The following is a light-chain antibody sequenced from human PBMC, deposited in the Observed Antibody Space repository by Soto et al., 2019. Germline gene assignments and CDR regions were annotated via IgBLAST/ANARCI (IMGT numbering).Light chain of an antibody. Sequence: DIKMTQSPSTLSASVGDRVSINCRASQSISAWLAWYQQKPGKAPRLLIYKASTLEIGVPSRFSGSGSGTEFTLTIGSLQPEDSATYYCLQHHSYPITFGQGTLLEI. V-gene: IGKV1-5*03. CDR1: QSISAW. J-gene: IGKJ5*01. CDR3: LQHHSYPIT. CDR2: KAS.